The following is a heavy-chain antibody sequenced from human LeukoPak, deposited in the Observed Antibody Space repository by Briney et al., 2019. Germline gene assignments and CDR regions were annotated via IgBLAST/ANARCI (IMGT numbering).Heavy chain of an antibody. CDR3: ARVYYHDHSGYYFPPDY. J-gene: IGHJ4*02. D-gene: IGHD3-22*01. Sequence: EASVKVSCKASGYTFSNYDINWVRQAPGQGLEWMGIINPSGGSTSYAQKFQGRVTMTRDTSTSTVYMELSSLRSEDTAVYYCARVYYHDHSGYYFPPDYWGQGSLVTVSS. CDR1: GYTFSNYD. CDR2: INPSGGST. V-gene: IGHV1-46*01.